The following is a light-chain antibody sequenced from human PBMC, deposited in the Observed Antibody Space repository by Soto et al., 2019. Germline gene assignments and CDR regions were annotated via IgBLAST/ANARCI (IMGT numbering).Light chain of an antibody. CDR2: AAS. CDR1: QSVSSSY. Sequence: EIVLTQSPGTLSLSPGERATLSCRASQSVSSSYLAWYRQKPGQAPWLLIYAASSRASGVPDRFSVSGSGTEFTLTISGLEPEDFAVYYCQQYDSSPFTFGQGTRLDIK. CDR3: QQYDSSPFT. J-gene: IGKJ5*01. V-gene: IGKV3-20*01.